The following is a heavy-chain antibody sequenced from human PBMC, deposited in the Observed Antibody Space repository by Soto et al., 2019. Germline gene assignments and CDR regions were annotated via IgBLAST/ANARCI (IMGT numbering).Heavy chain of an antibody. V-gene: IGHV1-18*01. CDR2: VSAYNGNT. Sequence: GASVTVSCKASGYTFTSYGISWVRQAPGQGLEWMGWVSAYNGNTNYAQKLQGRVTMTTDTSTSTAYMELRSLRSDDTAVYYCARDENNYYYYMDVWGKGTTVTVSS. CDR3: ARDENNYYYYMDV. J-gene: IGHJ6*03. CDR1: GYTFTSYG.